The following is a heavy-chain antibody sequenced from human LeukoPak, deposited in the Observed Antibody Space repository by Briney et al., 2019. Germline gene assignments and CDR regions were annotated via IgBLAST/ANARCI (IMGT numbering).Heavy chain of an antibody. CDR2: ISGRRVFI. J-gene: IGHJ3*02. CDR3: TRAQAVRYAFDI. D-gene: IGHD3-10*01. Sequence: GGSLRLSCEPSGFNLLSYSMGWVRPAPGKELEWVASISGRRVFISYSDSVKGRFTISRDNTKNSLFLELRSLRPDDTAVYYCTRAQAVRYAFDIWGQGSVVTVSS. V-gene: IGHV3-21*01. CDR1: GFNLLSYS.